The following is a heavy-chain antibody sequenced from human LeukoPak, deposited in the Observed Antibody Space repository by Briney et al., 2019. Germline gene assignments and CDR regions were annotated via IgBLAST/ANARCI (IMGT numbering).Heavy chain of an antibody. J-gene: IGHJ4*02. CDR2: INPNSGGT. Sequence: GASVKVSCKVSGYTLTELSMHWVRQAPGKGLEWMGRINPNSGGTNYAQKFQGRVTMTRDTSISTAYMELSRLRSDDTAVYYCARVGIYDSSGYWYWGQGTLVTVSS. CDR3: ARVGIYDSSGYWY. V-gene: IGHV1-2*06. CDR1: GYTLTELS. D-gene: IGHD3-22*01.